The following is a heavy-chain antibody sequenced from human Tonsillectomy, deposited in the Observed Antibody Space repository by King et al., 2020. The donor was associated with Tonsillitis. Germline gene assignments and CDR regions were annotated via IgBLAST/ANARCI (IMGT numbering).Heavy chain of an antibody. CDR1: GFTFSDHY. D-gene: IGHD2-8*02. V-gene: IGHV3-72*01. CDR3: TRAGPRSTGGPTHDY. Sequence: VQLVESGGGLVQPGGSLRLSCAASGFTFSDHYMDWVRQAPGKGLEWVGRARAKTNSYTTGYAASVKGRFTVSRDDSKNSLYLQMNSLTTEDTAGYYCTRAGPRSTGGPTHDYWGQGTLVTVSS. J-gene: IGHJ4*02. CDR2: ARAKTNSYTT.